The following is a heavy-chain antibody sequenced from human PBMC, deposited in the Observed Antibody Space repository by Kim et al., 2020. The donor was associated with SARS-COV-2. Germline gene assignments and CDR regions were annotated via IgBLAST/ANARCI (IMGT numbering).Heavy chain of an antibody. J-gene: IGHJ4*02. V-gene: IGHV3-23*01. CDR1: GFTFSSYV. CDR3: GRTNRYSSSWYLFDY. Sequence: GGSLRLSCAASGFTFSSYVMTWVRQAPGQGLEWVSTFSGIGGSTFYADSVRGRFTISRDNPKNTLYLQVNSWRAEDTAVYYCGRTNRYSSSWYLFDYWGQGTLVAVSS. CDR2: FSGIGGST. D-gene: IGHD6-13*01.